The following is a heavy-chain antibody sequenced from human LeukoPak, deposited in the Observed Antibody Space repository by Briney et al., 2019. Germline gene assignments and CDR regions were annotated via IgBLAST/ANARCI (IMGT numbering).Heavy chain of an antibody. CDR1: GDSVSSNSAA. J-gene: IGHJ5*02. V-gene: IGHV6-1*01. CDR3: ARDRYDYVWGSYRLNWFDP. CDR2: TYYRSKWYN. D-gene: IGHD3-16*02. Sequence: SQTLSLTCAISGDSVSSNSAAWNWIRQSPSRGLEWLGRTYYRSKWYNDYAVSVKSRITINPDTSKNHFSLQLNSVTPEDTAVYYCARDRYDYVWGSYRLNWFDPWGQGTLVTVSS.